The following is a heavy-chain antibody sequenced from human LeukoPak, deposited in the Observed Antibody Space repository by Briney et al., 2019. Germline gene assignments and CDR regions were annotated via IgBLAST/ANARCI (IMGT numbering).Heavy chain of an antibody. J-gene: IGHJ3*02. CDR1: GYSFTTYW. V-gene: IGHV5-51*01. Sequence: GESLQISCKGSGYSFTTYWIGWVRQMPGKGLEWMGIIYPGDSDTRYSPSFQGQVTISADKSISTAYLQWSSLKASDTAMYYCASAYEVVTAICAFDIWGQGTMVTVSS. CDR3: ASAYEVVTAICAFDI. D-gene: IGHD2-21*02. CDR2: IYPGDSDT.